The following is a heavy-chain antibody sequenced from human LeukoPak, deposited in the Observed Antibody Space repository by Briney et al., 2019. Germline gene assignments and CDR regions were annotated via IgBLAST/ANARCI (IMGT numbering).Heavy chain of an antibody. CDR3: ARHYYGSGIRGLAFDS. D-gene: IGHD3-10*01. CDR1: GGSISSSSCY. Sequence: SETLSLTCTVSGGSISSSSCYWGWIRQPPGKGLEWIGSIYSGTTYYNPSLKSRVTISVDTSKSQFSLKLISMTAADTAVYYCARHYYGSGIRGLAFDSWGQGILVTVSS. CDR2: IYSGTT. J-gene: IGHJ4*02. V-gene: IGHV4-39*01.